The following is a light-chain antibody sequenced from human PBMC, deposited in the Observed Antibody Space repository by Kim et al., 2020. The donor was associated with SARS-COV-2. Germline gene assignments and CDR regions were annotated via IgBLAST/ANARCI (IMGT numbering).Light chain of an antibody. CDR2: DSN. Sequence: GKTVTIACTRSSGSIASNHVHWYQQRPGSAPTTIIYDSNQRPSGVPDRFSGSVDTSSNSASLILSGLKPEDGADYYCQSYYTYNVVFGGGTKVTVL. J-gene: IGLJ2*01. V-gene: IGLV6-57*03. CDR3: QSYYTYNVV. CDR1: SGSIASNH.